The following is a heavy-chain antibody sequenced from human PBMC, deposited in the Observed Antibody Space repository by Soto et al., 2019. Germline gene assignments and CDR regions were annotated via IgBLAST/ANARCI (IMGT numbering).Heavy chain of an antibody. CDR3: ARGANGDYFDY. D-gene: IGHD4-17*01. CDR1: GFTFSSYW. J-gene: IGHJ4*02. Sequence: GESLKISCAASGFTFSSYWMSWVRQAPGKGLEWVANIKQDGSEKYYVDSVKGRFTISRDNAKNSLYLQMNSLRAEDTAVYYCARGANGDYFDYWGQGTLVTVSS. V-gene: IGHV3-7*01. CDR2: IKQDGSEK.